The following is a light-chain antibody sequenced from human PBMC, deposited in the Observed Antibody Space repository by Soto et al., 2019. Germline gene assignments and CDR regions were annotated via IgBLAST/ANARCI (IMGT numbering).Light chain of an antibody. CDR2: KAS. J-gene: IGKJ2*01. V-gene: IGKV1-5*03. CDR3: QQFDSYPYT. Sequence: DIQMTQSPSTLSASVGDRVTITCRASQNINSWLAWYQQKPGKAPKLLIYKASRLQSGVPSRFSGTESGTEFTLTISSLQPDDFATYYCQQFDSYPYTSGQGTNPEI. CDR1: QNINSW.